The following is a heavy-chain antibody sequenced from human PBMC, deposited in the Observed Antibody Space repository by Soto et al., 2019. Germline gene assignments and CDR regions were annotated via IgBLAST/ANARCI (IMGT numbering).Heavy chain of an antibody. J-gene: IGHJ3*02. CDR1: GYNISNDF. V-gene: IGHV5-51*01. Sequence: SLNVACQTVGYNISNDFIGCVSHMHGKGLEWMGIIYPGDSDISYSPSFQGQVIISADKSISTAYLQWSSLKASDTAMYYCAILTSYIHSRGYYNRHDAFDIWGQGAMVTVSS. D-gene: IGHD3-22*01. CDR2: IYPGDSDI. CDR3: AILTSYIHSRGYYNRHDAFDI.